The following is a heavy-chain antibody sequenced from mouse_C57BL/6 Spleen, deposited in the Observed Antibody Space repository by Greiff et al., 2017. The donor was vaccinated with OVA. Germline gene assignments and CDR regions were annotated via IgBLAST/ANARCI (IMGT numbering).Heavy chain of an antibody. J-gene: IGHJ3*01. V-gene: IGHV1-61*01. CDR2: IYPSDSGT. Sequence: QVQLQQSGAELVRPGSSVKLSCKASGYTFTSYWMDWVKQRPGQGLEWIGNIYPSDSGTHYNQKFKDKATLTVDKSSSTAYMQLSSLTSEDSAVYYCARRDYGSSFAYWGQGTLVTVSA. CDR3: ARRDYGSSFAY. CDR1: GYTFTSYW. D-gene: IGHD1-1*01.